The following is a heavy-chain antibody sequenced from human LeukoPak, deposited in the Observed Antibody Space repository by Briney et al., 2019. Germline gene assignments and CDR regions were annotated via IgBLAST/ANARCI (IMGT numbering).Heavy chain of an antibody. Sequence: PSETLSLTCAVYGGSLSGYYWSWIRQPPGKGLEWIGEINHSGSTNYNPSLKSRVTISVDTSKNQFSLKLSSVTAADTAVYYCARVVVPAAVTASSWFDPWGQGTLVTVSS. V-gene: IGHV4-34*01. D-gene: IGHD2-2*01. J-gene: IGHJ5*02. CDR2: INHSGST. CDR1: GGSLSGYY. CDR3: ARVVVPAAVTASSWFDP.